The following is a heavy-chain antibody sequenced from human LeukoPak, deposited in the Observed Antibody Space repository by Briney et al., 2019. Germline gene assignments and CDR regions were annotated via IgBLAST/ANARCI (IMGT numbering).Heavy chain of an antibody. D-gene: IGHD4-11*01. CDR2: TYYRSPWYN. V-gene: IGHV6-1*01. J-gene: IGHJ5*02. CDR1: VDSVSRNSAA. CDR3: AKGGQVETINYFDP. Sequence: SQTLSLTCAISVDSVSRNSAAWKWIRQSPSNGLEWLGRTYYRSPWYNTYAESVKSRITINPDASKNQFSLLLNSVTPKDTAVYYCAKGGQVETINYFDPWGQGTLITVSS.